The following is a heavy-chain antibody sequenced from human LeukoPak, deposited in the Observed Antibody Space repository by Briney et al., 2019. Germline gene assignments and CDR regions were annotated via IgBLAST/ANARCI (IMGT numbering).Heavy chain of an antibody. CDR1: GFTFSGYE. CDR2: ISSSGGII. Sequence: GGSLRLSCAASGFTFSGYEMNWVRQAPGKGLEWVSYISSSGGIIYYADSVKGRLTISRDNAKNSLSLQMNSLRAEDTAVYYCARDGRYCSTTSCPLAAFDYWGQGTLVTVSS. D-gene: IGHD2-2*01. V-gene: IGHV3-48*03. CDR3: ARDGRYCSTTSCPLAAFDY. J-gene: IGHJ4*02.